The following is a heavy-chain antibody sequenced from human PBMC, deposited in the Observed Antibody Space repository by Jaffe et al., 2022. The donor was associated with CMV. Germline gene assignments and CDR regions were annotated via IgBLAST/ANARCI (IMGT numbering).Heavy chain of an antibody. J-gene: IGHJ6*02. CDR3: AAYSSSRKRLNYYYYGMDV. CDR1: GYTFTGYY. CDR2: INPNSGGT. Sequence: QVQLVQSGAEVKKPGASVKVSCKASGYTFTGYYMHWVRQAPGQGLEWMGWINPNSGGTNYAQKFQGRVTMTRDTSISTAYMELSRLRSDDTAVYYCAAYSSSRKRLNYYYYGMDVWGQGTTVTVSS. D-gene: IGHD6-6*01. V-gene: IGHV1-2*02.